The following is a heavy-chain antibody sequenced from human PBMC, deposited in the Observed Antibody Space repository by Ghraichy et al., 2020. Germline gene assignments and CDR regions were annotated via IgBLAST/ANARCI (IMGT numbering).Heavy chain of an antibody. V-gene: IGHV3-74*01. CDR1: GFTFSSYW. Sequence: CAASGFTFSSYWMHWVRQAPGKGLVWVSRINTDGSSSYYADSVKGRFTISRDNAKNTLYLQMNSLRAEDTAVYYCGRAGYTFGVDFWGQGTLVTVSS. J-gene: IGHJ4*02. D-gene: IGHD5-18*01. CDR2: INTDGSSS. CDR3: GRAGYTFGVDF.